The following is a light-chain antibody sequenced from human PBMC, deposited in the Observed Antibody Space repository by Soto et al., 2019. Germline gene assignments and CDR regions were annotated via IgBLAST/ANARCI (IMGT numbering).Light chain of an antibody. CDR2: DAS. CDR3: QQANSCPHT. CDR1: QRISSW. J-gene: IGKJ5*01. Sequence: DLQMTQSPSTLSASVGDTVTITCQASQRISSWLGWDQQKPGKAPQLLIYDASILKSGVPSRFGGSGSGTEFSLTISRLQPDAFAPYYCQQANSCPHTFGQGTRLEIK. V-gene: IGKV1-5*01.